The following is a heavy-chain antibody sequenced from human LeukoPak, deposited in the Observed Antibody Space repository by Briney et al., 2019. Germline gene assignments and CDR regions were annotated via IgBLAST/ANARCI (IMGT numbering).Heavy chain of an antibody. CDR3: ARGPPPGIAVAAPRGPFDY. CDR1: GFTFSSYA. V-gene: IGHV3-30-3*01. D-gene: IGHD6-19*01. J-gene: IGHJ4*02. Sequence: GGSLRPSCAASGFTFSSYAMHWVRQAPGKGLEWVAVISYDGSNKYYADSVKGRFTISRDNSKNTLYLQMNSLRAEDTAVYYCARGPPPGIAVAAPRGPFDYWGQGTLVTVSS. CDR2: ISYDGSNK.